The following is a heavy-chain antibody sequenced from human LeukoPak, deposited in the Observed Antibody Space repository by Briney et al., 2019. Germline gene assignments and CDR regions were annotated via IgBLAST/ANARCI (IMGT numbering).Heavy chain of an antibody. CDR1: GGSFSGYY. J-gene: IGHJ4*02. CDR2: INHSGST. Sequence: KPSETLSLTCAVCGGSFSGYYWSWIRQPPGKGLEWIGEINHSGSTNYNPSLRSRVTVSVHTSKNQLSLKLSSVTAADTAVYYCARQWLVSPLFDYWGQGTLVTVSS. CDR3: ARQWLVSPLFDY. V-gene: IGHV4-34*01. D-gene: IGHD6-19*01.